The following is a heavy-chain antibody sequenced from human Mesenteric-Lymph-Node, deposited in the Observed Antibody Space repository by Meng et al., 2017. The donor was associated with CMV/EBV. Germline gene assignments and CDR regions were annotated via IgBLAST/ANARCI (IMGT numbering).Heavy chain of an antibody. CDR2: IYSGGST. D-gene: IGHD3-22*01. Sequence: GESLKISCAASGFTVSSIYMSWVRQAPGKGPEWVSVIYSGGSTSYADSVEGRFTVSRDNSKNTLYLQMNSLRSEDTAVYYCARDFEQWLPRVVGYWGQGALVTVSS. J-gene: IGHJ4*02. V-gene: IGHV3-53*05. CDR1: GFTVSSIY. CDR3: ARDFEQWLPRVVGY.